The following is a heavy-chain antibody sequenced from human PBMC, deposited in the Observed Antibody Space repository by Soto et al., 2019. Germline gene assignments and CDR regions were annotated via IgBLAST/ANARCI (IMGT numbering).Heavy chain of an antibody. CDR2: ISAYNGNT. Sequence: QVQLVQSGAEVKKPGASVKVSCKASGYTFTSYGISGVRQAPGQGLEWMGWISAYNGNTNYAQKLQGRVTMMTDTSPSPAYMELRSLRSVDTAVYDCAIGDPPSLNWGQGTVVTVPS. D-gene: IGHD2-2*01. CDR1: GYTFTSYG. V-gene: IGHV1-18*01. J-gene: IGHJ4*02. CDR3: AIGDPPSLN.